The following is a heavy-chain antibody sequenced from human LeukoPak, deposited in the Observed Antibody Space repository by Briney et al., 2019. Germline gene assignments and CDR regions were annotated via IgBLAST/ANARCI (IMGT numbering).Heavy chain of an antibody. Sequence: PGGSLRLSCAASGFTFSSYSMNWVRQAPGKGLEWIGEINYSGSADYNPSLKSRVTISVDTSRSHFSLKLSSVTAADTAVYYCARHPAEARLFDHWGRGTPVTVSS. CDR1: GFTFSSYS. CDR3: ARHPAEARLFDH. V-gene: IGHV4-34*01. CDR2: INYSGSA. D-gene: IGHD6-6*01. J-gene: IGHJ4*02.